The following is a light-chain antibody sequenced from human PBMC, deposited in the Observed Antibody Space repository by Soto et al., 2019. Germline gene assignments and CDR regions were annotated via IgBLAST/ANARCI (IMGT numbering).Light chain of an antibody. CDR1: QSLLHSNGNNY. CDR2: LGS. CDR3: MQASQPPFT. V-gene: IGKV2-28*01. Sequence: EIVMTQSPLSLPVTPGEPASISCRSSQSLLHSNGNNYLDWYLQKPGQSLQLLIYLGSTWASGVPARFSGSGSDTDFTLKITSVEDEDVGIYYCMQASQPPFTFGRGTKVEVK. J-gene: IGKJ4*01.